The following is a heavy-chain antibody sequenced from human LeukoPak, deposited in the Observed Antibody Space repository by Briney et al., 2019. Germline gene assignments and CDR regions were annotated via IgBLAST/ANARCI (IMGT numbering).Heavy chain of an antibody. CDR3: ARAWIQLWLLLDY. J-gene: IGHJ4*02. Sequence: GGSLRLSCAASGFTFSSYWMSWVRQAPGKGLEWVANIKQDGSEKYYVDSVKGRFTISRDNAKNSLYLQMNSLRAEDTAVYYCARAWIQLWLLLDYWGQGTLVTVSS. CDR1: GFTFSSYW. D-gene: IGHD5-18*01. V-gene: IGHV3-7*03. CDR2: IKQDGSEK.